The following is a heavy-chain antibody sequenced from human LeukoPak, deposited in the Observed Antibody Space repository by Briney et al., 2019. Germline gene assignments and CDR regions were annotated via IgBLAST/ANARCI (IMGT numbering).Heavy chain of an antibody. CDR1: GGSITSSIDY. Sequence: SETLSLTCTVSGGSITSSIDYWGWVRQPPGKGLEWIATIYFSTSTQYNPSLKSRVTMSVDTSKNQFSLKMSSMTAADTAVYYCARHQCSGTRCYNFYFYGMDVWGQGTTVTVSS. V-gene: IGHV4-39*01. J-gene: IGHJ6*02. CDR2: IYFSTST. D-gene: IGHD2-2*02. CDR3: ARHQCSGTRCYNFYFYGMDV.